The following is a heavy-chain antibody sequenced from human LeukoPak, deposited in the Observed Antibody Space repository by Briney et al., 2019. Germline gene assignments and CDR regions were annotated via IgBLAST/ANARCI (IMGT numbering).Heavy chain of an antibody. D-gene: IGHD4-17*01. J-gene: IGHJ6*02. CDR1: GGSISSYY. CDR3: ARDLGVTTFDYYYYYGMDV. Sequence: SETLSLTCTVSGGSISSYYWSWIRQPAGKGLEWIGRIYTNGSTNYNPSLKSRVTMSVDTSKNQFSLKLSSVTAADTAVYYCARDLGVTTFDYYYYYGMDVWGQGTTVTVSS. CDR2: IYTNGST. V-gene: IGHV4-4*07.